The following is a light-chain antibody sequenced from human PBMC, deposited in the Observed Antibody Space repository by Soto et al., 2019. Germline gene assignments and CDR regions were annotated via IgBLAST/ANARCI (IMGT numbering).Light chain of an antibody. CDR2: DVS. CDR1: SSDVGDYNY. Sequence: QSVLTQPASVSGSPGQSITISCTGTSSDVGDYNYVSWYQQRPGKAPKLMIYDVSNRPSGVSTRFSGSKSGNTASLTISGLQAEDEADFYCTSYTSTNTLIFGGGTKVTVL. CDR3: TSYTSTNTLI. J-gene: IGLJ2*01. V-gene: IGLV2-14*01.